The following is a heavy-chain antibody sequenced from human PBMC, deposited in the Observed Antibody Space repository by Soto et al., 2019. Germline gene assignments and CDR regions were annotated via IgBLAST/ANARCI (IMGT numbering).Heavy chain of an antibody. CDR2: ISSSSSTI. CDR3: ASDGYCVSTTCYFLPDV. V-gene: IGHV3-48*02. CDR1: GFTFSRYG. J-gene: IGHJ6*02. D-gene: IGHD2-2*03. Sequence: PGGSLRLSCAASGFTFSRYGMNWVRQAPGKGLEWVAYISSSSSTIYYADSVKGRFTISRDNAKNSLYLQMNSLRDEDTAVYYCASDGYCVSTTCYFLPDVWGPGTTVTVSS.